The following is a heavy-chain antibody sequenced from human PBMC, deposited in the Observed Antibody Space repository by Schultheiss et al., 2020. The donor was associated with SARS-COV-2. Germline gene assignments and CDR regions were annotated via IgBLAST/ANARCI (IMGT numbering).Heavy chain of an antibody. CDR2: IYYSGST. J-gene: IGHJ4*02. Sequence: SQTLSLTCTVSGGSISSYYWSWIRQPPGKGLEWIGYIYYSGSTNYNPSLKSRVTISVDTSKNQFSLKLSSVTAADTAVYYCAREYRAVAAADYWGQGTLVTVSS. CDR1: GGSISSYY. CDR3: AREYRAVAAADY. D-gene: IGHD6-19*01. V-gene: IGHV4-59*12.